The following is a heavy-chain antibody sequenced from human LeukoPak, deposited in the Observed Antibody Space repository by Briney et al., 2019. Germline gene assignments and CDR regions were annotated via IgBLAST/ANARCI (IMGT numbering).Heavy chain of an antibody. J-gene: IGHJ4*02. V-gene: IGHV1-8*01. CDR2: MNPHSGNT. D-gene: IGHD3-16*01. CDR1: GYTFTSYD. CDR3: ARGRGSSPGALNY. Sequence: ASVKVSCKASGYTFTSYDINWVRQATGQGLEWMGWMNPHSGNTGYAQKFLCRVTMTRNTSVSTAYMELSSLTSEDTAVYYCARGRGSSPGALNYWGQGALVTVSS.